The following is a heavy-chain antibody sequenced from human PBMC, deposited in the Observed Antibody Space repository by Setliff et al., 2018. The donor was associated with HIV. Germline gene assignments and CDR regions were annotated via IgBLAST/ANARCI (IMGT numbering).Heavy chain of an antibody. CDR1: DGSFSDYY. CDR3: IIAYSSGWLAPMGFDS. J-gene: IGHJ4*02. Sequence: SETLSLTCAVSDGSFSDYYWAWIRQAPGKGLEWLGLIHHTGSATYNPSLQSRVAVSGDTTKNQFSLKLTSVTAADTAVYYCIIAYSSGWLAPMGFDSWGQGTLVTVSS. CDR2: IHHTGSA. D-gene: IGHD6-19*01. V-gene: IGHV4-34*01.